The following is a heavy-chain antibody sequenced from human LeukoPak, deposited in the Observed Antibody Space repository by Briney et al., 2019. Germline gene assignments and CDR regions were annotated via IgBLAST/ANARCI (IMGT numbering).Heavy chain of an antibody. CDR3: ARVRHSRGYSGYAAFDI. CDR2: INSDGSST. V-gene: IGHV3-74*01. J-gene: IGHJ3*02. D-gene: IGHD5-12*01. Sequence: GGSLRLSCAASGFTFSSYWMHWVRQAPGKGLVWVSRINSDGSSTSYADSVKGRFTISRDNAKNTLYLQMNSLRAEDTAVYYCARVRHSRGYSGYAAFDIWGQGTMVTVSS. CDR1: GFTFSSYW.